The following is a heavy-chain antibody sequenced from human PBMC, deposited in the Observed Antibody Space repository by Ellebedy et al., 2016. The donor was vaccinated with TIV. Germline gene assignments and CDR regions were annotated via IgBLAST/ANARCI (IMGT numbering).Heavy chain of an antibody. CDR1: GFTFSSFA. Sequence: GESLKISCAASGFTFSSFAMHWVRQAPGKGLEWLSVISADGSSAYHADSVKGRFTLTRDNSKKTLYLRMNRLRTEDTAVYYCAKGSSSGFNYDRVGFEYWGQGTLVTVSS. CDR3: AKGSSSGFNYDRVGFEY. CDR2: ISADGSSA. V-gene: IGHV3-23*01. D-gene: IGHD3-22*01. J-gene: IGHJ4*02.